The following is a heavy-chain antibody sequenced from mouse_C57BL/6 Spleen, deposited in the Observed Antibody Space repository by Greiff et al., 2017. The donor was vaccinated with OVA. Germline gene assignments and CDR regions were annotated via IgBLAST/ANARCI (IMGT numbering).Heavy chain of an antibody. V-gene: IGHV1-31*01. CDR1: GYSFTGYY. J-gene: IGHJ4*01. CDR2: IYPYNGVS. CDR3: ARGVITKAYAMDY. Sequence: EVKVVESGPELVKPGASVKISCKASGYSFTGYYMHWVKQSHGNILDWIGYIYPYNGVSSYNQKFKGKATLTVEKSSSTAYMELRSLTSEDSAVYCCARGVITKAYAMDYWGQGTSVTVSA. D-gene: IGHD1-1*01.